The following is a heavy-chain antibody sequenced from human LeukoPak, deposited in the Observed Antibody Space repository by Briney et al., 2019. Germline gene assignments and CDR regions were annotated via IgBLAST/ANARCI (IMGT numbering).Heavy chain of an antibody. J-gene: IGHJ4*02. Sequence: SETLSLTCAVYGGSFSGYYWSWIRQPPGKGLEWIGEINHSGSTNYNPSLKSRVTISVDTSKNQFSLKLGSVTAADTAVYYCAGERPPPLGYCSSTSCSGGYWGQGTLVTVSS. CDR2: INHSGST. CDR3: AGERPPPLGYCSSTSCSGGY. D-gene: IGHD2-2*01. CDR1: GGSFSGYY. V-gene: IGHV4-34*01.